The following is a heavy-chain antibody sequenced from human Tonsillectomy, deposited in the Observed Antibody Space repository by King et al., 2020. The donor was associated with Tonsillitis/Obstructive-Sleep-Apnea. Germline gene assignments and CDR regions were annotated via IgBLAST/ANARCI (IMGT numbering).Heavy chain of an antibody. CDR1: GYTFTWYL. CDR3: ARDDVVGRYIDS. J-gene: IGHJ4*02. D-gene: IGHD1-14*01. Sequence: VQLLESGAEVKTPGASVKVSCKASGYTFTWYLIHWGRQARGQGLEWMGIINHSSGVTHYAQKFQGRVTMTTDTTASTVYLVLSRLRSEETAVYYCARDDVVGRYIDSWGQGTLVTVSS. V-gene: IGHV1-46*01. CDR2: INHSSGVT.